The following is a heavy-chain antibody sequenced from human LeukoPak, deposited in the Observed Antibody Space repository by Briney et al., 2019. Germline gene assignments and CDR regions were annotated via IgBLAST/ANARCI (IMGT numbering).Heavy chain of an antibody. D-gene: IGHD2-2*01. CDR3: ARRIGYCSSTSCYQIDY. V-gene: IGHV4-39*01. CDR2: IYYSGST. CDR1: GGSISSSSYY. J-gene: IGHJ4*02. Sequence: SETLSLTCTVSGGSISSSSYYWGWIRQPPGKGLEWIGSIYYSGSTYYNPSLKSRVTISVDTSKNQFSLKLSSVTAADTAVYYCARRIGYCSSTSCYQIDYWGQGTLVTVS.